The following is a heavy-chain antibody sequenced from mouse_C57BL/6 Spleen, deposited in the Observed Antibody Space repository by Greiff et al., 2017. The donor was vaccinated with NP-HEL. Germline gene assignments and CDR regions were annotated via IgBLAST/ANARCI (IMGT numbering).Heavy chain of an antibody. CDR3: TRRMDGNCFDY. CDR2: IDPETGGT. J-gene: IGHJ2*01. Sequence: QVQLQQSGAELVRPGASVTLSCKASGYTFTDYEMHWVKQTPVHGLEWIGAIDPETGGTAYNQKFKGKAILTADKSSSTAYMELRSLTSEDSAVYYCTRRMDGNCFDYWGQGTTLTVSS. CDR1: GYTFTDYE. D-gene: IGHD2-1*01. V-gene: IGHV1-15*01.